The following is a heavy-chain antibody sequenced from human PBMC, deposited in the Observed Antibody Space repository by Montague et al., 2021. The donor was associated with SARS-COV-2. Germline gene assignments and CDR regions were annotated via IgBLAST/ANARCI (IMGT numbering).Heavy chain of an antibody. D-gene: IGHD1-20*01. CDR3: ARENNWNLNGWFDP. V-gene: IGHV4-59*01. CDR1: GGSISSYY. CDR2: IYYSGST. Sequence: SETLSLTCTVSGGSISSYYWSWIRQPPGKGLEWIGYIYYSGSTNYNPSLKSRVTISVDTSKNQFSLKLSSVTAAVTAVYYCARENNWNLNGWFDPWGQGTLVTVSS. J-gene: IGHJ5*02.